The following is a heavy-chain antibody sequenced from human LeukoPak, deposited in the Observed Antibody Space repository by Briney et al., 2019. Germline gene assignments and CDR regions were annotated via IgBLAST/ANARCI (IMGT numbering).Heavy chain of an antibody. CDR3: ASDSSGGYMDV. J-gene: IGHJ6*03. V-gene: IGHV3-7*01. CDR2: IKQDGSEK. D-gene: IGHD3-22*01. Sequence: GGSLRLSCAASGFTFSSYWMSWVRQAPGKGLEWVANIKQDGSEKYYVDSVKGRFTISRDNAKNSLYLQMNSLRAEDTAVYYCASDSSGGYMDVWGKVTTVTVSS. CDR1: GFTFSSYW.